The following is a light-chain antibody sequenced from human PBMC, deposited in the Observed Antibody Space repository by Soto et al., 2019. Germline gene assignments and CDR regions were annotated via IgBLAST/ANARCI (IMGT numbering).Light chain of an antibody. CDR1: NSNIGSNT. Sequence: QSVLTQPPSASGTPGQRVTISCSGSNSNIGSNTVNWYQQLPGTAPRLVMYRNNQRPSGVPDRFSGSRSGASGSLTISGLRSEDEADYYCAAWDDSLRGPVFGGGTKLTVL. V-gene: IGLV1-44*01. J-gene: IGLJ3*02. CDR3: AAWDDSLRGPV. CDR2: RNN.